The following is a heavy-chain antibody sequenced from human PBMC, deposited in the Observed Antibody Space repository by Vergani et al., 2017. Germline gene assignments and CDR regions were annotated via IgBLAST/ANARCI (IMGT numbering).Heavy chain of an antibody. V-gene: IGHV4-30-4*08. Sequence: QVQLQESGPGLVKPSQTLSLTCTVSGGSISSGDYYWSWIRQPPGKGLEWIGYIYYSGSTYYNPSLKSRVTIPVDTSKNQFSLKLSSVTAADTAVYFCARALVHSTVTTSPGFEYWGQGTLVTVSS. CDR3: ARALVHSTVTTSPGFEY. CDR2: IYYSGST. J-gene: IGHJ4*02. CDR1: GGSISSGDYY. D-gene: IGHD4-17*01.